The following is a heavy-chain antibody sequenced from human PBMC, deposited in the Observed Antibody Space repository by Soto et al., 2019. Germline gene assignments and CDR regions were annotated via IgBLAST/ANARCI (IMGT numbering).Heavy chain of an antibody. CDR2: IYYSGST. V-gene: IGHV4-61*01. Sequence: QVQLQESGPGLVKPSETLCLTCTVSGGSVSSGSYYWSWIRQPPGKGLEWIGYIYYSGSTNYNPSLKSRVTISVDTSKNQFSLKLSSVIAADTAVYYCARGILADSSGYYYSFDYWGQGTLVTVSS. CDR3: ARGILADSSGYYYSFDY. D-gene: IGHD3-22*01. J-gene: IGHJ4*02. CDR1: GGSVSSGSYY.